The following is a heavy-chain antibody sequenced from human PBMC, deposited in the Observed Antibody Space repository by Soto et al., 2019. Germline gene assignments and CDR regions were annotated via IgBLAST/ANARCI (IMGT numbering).Heavy chain of an antibody. CDR3: ARGISYYIVVLPSALAF. D-gene: IGHD2-2*01. CDR1: GFTFSRYS. J-gene: IGHJ6*02. V-gene: IGHV3-21*01. CDR2: IASSSSHI. Sequence: GGSLRLSCAASGFTFSRYSMNWVRQAPGKGLEWVSSIASSSSHIYYADSVKGRFTISRDNAENSLYLQMNSLRADDTAVYFCARGISYYIVVLPSALAFRGQRTTVTVSS.